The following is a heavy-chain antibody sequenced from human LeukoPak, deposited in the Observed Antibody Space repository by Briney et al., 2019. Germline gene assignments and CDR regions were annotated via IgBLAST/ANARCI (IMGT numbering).Heavy chain of an antibody. J-gene: IGHJ4*02. V-gene: IGHV1-69*05. CDR1: GGTFSSYA. CDR2: IIPIFGTA. Sequence: SVKVSCKASGGTFSSYAISWVRQAPGQGLEWMGGIIPIFGTANYAQKFQGRVTITTDESTSTAYMELSSLRSDDTAVYYCASEYCSSTSCLIGGFDYWGQGTLVTVSS. CDR3: ASEYCSSTSCLIGGFDY. D-gene: IGHD2-2*01.